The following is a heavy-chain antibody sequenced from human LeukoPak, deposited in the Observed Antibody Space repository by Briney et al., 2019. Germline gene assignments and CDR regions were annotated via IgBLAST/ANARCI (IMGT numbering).Heavy chain of an antibody. J-gene: IGHJ1*01. CDR3: AKDGVGDSGGYYLLEH. D-gene: IGHD3-22*01. V-gene: IGHV3-23*01. CDR2: MSVSGGST. Sequence: GGSLRLSCAASGFTFTSYAMSWVRQAPGKGLEWVSAMSVSGGSTYYADSVKGRFTVSRDNSKNTLYLEMKSLRGEDTAVYYCAKDGVGDSGGYYLLEHWGQGTLVTVSS. CDR1: GFTFTSYA.